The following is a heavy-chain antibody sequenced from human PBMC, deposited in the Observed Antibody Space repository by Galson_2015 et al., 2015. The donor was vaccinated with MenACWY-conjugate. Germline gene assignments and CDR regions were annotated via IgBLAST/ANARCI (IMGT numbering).Heavy chain of an antibody. Sequence: SLRLSCAASGFTFSDSWMSWVRQAPGKGLEWVGNIRRDGSEKYFVDSVRGRFTISRDDSKHSLLLQMNSLRVDDTAVYYCARERGPFDAFDVWGQGQWSPSPQ. CDR1: GFTFSDSW. D-gene: IGHD3-10*01. CDR2: IRRDGSEK. V-gene: IGHV3-7*01. J-gene: IGHJ3*01. CDR3: ARERGPFDAFDV.